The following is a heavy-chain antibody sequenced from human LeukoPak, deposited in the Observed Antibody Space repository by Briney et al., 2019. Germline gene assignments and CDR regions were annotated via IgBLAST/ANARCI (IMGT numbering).Heavy chain of an antibody. Sequence: GGSLRLSCAASGFTFSGYWMTWVRGAPGKGLEWVADIKENGGEKYYVDSVKGRFTISRDNAKNSLYLQMNSLRAEDTAVYYCAKDPLVHSPEAFDYWGQGTLVAVSS. V-gene: IGHV3-7*03. D-gene: IGHD1-14*01. CDR3: AKDPLVHSPEAFDY. CDR2: IKENGGEK. J-gene: IGHJ4*02. CDR1: GFTFSGYW.